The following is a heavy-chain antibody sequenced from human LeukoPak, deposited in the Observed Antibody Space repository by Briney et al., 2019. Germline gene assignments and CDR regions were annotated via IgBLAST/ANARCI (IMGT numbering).Heavy chain of an antibody. J-gene: IGHJ3*01. V-gene: IGHV3-74*01. CDR1: RFSVSDYW. D-gene: IGHD2-15*01. Sequence: GGSLRLSCAASRFSVSDYWMHWVRQAPGTALVWVSRINSDGSRPSYADSVKGRFTISRDNAKNTLYLQMNSLRVEDTALYYCARETREAGSGDHQTDSFDVWGQGTMVSVSS. CDR2: INSDGSRP. CDR3: ARETREAGSGDHQTDSFDV.